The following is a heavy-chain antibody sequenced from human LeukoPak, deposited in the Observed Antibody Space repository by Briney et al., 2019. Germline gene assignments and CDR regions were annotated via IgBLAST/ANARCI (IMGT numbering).Heavy chain of an antibody. J-gene: IGHJ6*02. CDR2: IIPIFGTA. Sequence: ASVKVSCKASGNSISNYAVSWVRQAPGQGFEWMGGIIPIFGTADYAQKFQGRVTITADQSTSTTYMALSSLKSEDTATYYCTTRACHAGGCSSSFYYYYGLHFWGQGATVSVSS. CDR3: TTRACHAGGCSSSFYYYYGLHF. V-gene: IGHV1-69*13. D-gene: IGHD3-16*01. CDR1: GNSISNYA.